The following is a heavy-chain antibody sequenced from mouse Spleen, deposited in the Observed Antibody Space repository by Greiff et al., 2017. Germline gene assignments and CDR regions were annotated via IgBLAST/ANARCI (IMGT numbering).Heavy chain of an antibody. CDR1: GYSITSDYA. J-gene: IGHJ3*01. CDR2: ISYSGST. V-gene: IGHV3-2*02. Sequence: EVQGVESGPGLVKPSQSLSLTCTVTGYSITSDYAWNWIRQFPGNKLEWMGYISYSGSTSYNPSLKSPISITRDTSKNQFFLQLNSVTTEDTATYYCARSGTGFAYWGQGTLVTVSA. CDR3: ARSGTGFAY. D-gene: IGHD4-1*01.